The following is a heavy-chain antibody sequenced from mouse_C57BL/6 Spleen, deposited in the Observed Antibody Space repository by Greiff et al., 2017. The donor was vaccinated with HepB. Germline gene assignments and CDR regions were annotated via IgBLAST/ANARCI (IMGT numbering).Heavy chain of an antibody. D-gene: IGHD3-2*02. V-gene: IGHV5-9-1*02. Sequence: EVQVVESGEGLVKPGGSLKLSCAASGFTFSSYAMSWVRQTPEKRLEWVAYISSGGDYINYADTVKGRFTISRDNARNTLYLQMSSLKSEDTAMYYCTRDSSGYRDYYAMDYWGQGTSVTVSS. CDR2: ISSGGDYI. J-gene: IGHJ4*01. CDR1: GFTFSSYA. CDR3: TRDSSGYRDYYAMDY.